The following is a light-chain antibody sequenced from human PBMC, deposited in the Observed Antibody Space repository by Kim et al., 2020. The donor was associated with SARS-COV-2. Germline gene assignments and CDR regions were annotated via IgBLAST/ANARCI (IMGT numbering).Light chain of an antibody. CDR1: SSDVGGYNY. CDR3: SSYTGSNNYV. V-gene: IGLV2-8*01. CDR2: EVS. J-gene: IGLJ1*01. Sequence: QSALTQPPSASGSPGQSFTISCTGTSSDVGGYNYVSWYQQHPGKAPKLMIYEVSKRPSGVPDRFSGSKSGNTASLTVSGLQAEDEADYYCSSYTGSNNYVFGTGTKVTVL.